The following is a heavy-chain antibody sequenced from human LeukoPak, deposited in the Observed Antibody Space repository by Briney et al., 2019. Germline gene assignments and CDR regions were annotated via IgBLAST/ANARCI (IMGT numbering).Heavy chain of an antibody. CDR2: IDTSGNT. CDR3: ARVSSSWYQDWYFDL. Sequence: SETLSLTCTVSGGSISSYYWSWIRQPAGKGLEWSARIDTSGNTTYKPSLKSRVTMSVDTSKNQFSLKLSSVTAADTAVYYCARVSSSWYQDWYFDLWGRGTLVTVSS. J-gene: IGHJ2*01. V-gene: IGHV4-4*07. D-gene: IGHD6-13*01. CDR1: GGSISSYY.